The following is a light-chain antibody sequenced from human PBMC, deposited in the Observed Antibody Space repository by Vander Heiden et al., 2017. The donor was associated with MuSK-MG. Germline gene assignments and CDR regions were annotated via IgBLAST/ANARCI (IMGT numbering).Light chain of an antibody. Sequence: VMTQSPDSLAVSLGERATNNCKYSQSVLYSSNNKNYLAWYQQKPGQPPKLLIYWASTRESGVPDRFSGSGSGTDFTLTISSLQAEDVAVYYCQQYYSTPRTFGQGTKVEIK. CDR1: QSVLYSSNNKNY. J-gene: IGKJ1*01. V-gene: IGKV4-1*01. CDR2: WAS. CDR3: QQYYSTPRT.